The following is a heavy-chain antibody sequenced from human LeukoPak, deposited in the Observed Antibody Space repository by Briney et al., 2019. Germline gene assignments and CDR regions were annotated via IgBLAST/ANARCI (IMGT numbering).Heavy chain of an antibody. D-gene: IGHD2-2*01. CDR3: ARVGTYCSSTSCHDFDY. Sequence: GGSLRLSCAASGFTFSSYEMNWVRQAPGKGLEWVSYISSSGSTIYYADSVKGRFTISRDNAKNSLYLQMNSLRAEDLAVYYCARVGTYCSSTSCHDFDYWGQGTLVTVSS. CDR2: ISSSGSTI. CDR1: GFTFSSYE. J-gene: IGHJ4*02. V-gene: IGHV3-48*03.